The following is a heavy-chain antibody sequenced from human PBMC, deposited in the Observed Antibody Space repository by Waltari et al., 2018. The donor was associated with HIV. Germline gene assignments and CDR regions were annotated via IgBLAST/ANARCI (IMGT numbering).Heavy chain of an antibody. Sequence: QVQLVESGGGVVQPGRSLRLSCAASGFTFSSSAMHWVRQAPGKGVGWVAVVSFDGNNKYYADSVKGRFTFSRDNSKNTLFLQVNSLTPEDTAVYYCARNPGGDLGDAFDVWGQGTMVTVSS. CDR2: VSFDGNNK. D-gene: IGHD3-16*01. J-gene: IGHJ3*01. CDR1: GFTFSSSA. V-gene: IGHV3-30-3*01. CDR3: ARNPGGDLGDAFDV.